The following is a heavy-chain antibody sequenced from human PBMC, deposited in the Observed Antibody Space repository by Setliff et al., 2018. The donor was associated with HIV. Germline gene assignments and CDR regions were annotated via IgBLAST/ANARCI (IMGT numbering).Heavy chain of an antibody. CDR2: IIPIFGTA. Sequence: SVKVSCKASGGTFSSYAISWVRQAPGQGLEWMGGIIPIFGTANHAQKFQGRVTITTDESTSTAYMELSSLRSEDTAVYYCARGPDDYGGDDGAFDIWGQGTMVTVS. V-gene: IGHV1-69*05. CDR3: ARGPDDYGGDDGAFDI. D-gene: IGHD4-17*01. J-gene: IGHJ3*02. CDR1: GGTFSSYA.